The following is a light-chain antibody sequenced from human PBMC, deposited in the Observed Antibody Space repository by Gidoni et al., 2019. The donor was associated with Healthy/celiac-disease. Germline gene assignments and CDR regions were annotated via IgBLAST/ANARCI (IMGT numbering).Light chain of an antibody. CDR1: QSVLYSSNNMNY. J-gene: IGKJ2*01. Sequence: DIVMTQSPVSLAVSLGARATTNCKSSQSVLYSSNNMNYLAWYHQKPGQPPKLLIYWASTRESGVPDRFSGSGSGTNFTLTISSLQAEDVAVYYCQQYYSTPYTFGQGTKLEIK. CDR2: WAS. V-gene: IGKV4-1*01. CDR3: QQYYSTPYT.